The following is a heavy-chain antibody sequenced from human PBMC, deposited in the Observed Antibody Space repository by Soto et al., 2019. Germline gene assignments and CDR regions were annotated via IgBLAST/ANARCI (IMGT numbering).Heavy chain of an antibody. CDR3: ARAQNGPGNYYTRYFDY. Sequence: SETLSLTCAVSGGSINSRYWWSWVRQSPGKGLEWIGEIYHSGSTNYNPSLKSRVTISVDKSKNQFSLNLSSVTAADTAVYYCARAQNGPGNYYTRYFDYWGQGTLVTVSS. J-gene: IGHJ4*02. D-gene: IGHD3-10*01. V-gene: IGHV4-4*02. CDR2: IYHSGST. CDR1: GGSINSRYW.